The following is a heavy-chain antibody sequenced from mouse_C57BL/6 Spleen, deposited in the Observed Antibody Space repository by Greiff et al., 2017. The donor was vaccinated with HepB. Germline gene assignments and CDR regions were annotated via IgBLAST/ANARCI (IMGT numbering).Heavy chain of an antibody. Sequence: QVQLQQPGAELVKPGASVKLSCKASGHTFTSYWMQWVKQRPGQGLEWIGEIDPSDSYTNYNQKFKGKATLTVDTSSSTAYMQLSSLTSEDSAVYYCARWDYYGYFDYWGQGTTLTVSS. V-gene: IGHV1-50*01. CDR2: IDPSDSYT. J-gene: IGHJ2*01. CDR1: GHTFTSYW. CDR3: ARWDYYGYFDY. D-gene: IGHD1-1*01.